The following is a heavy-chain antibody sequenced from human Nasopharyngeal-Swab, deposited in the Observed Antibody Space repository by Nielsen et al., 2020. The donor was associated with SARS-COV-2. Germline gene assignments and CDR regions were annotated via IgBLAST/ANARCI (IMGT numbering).Heavy chain of an antibody. CDR2: IDWDDDK. CDR3: ARGCTAAGPIRNYYGMDV. V-gene: IGHV2-70*01. Sequence: SGPALVNPTQTLTLTCTFSGLSLSTSGMCVSWIRQPPGKALEWLALIDWDDDKYYSTSLKTRLTISKDTSKNQVVLTMTNMDPVDTATYYCARGCTAAGPIRNYYGMDVWGQGTTVTVSS. D-gene: IGHD6-13*01. CDR1: GLSLSTSGMC. J-gene: IGHJ6*02.